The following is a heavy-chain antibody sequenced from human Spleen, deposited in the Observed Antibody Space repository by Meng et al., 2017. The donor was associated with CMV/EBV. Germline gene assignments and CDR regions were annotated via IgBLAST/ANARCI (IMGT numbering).Heavy chain of an antibody. J-gene: IGHJ4*02. CDR2: ISGSGGHT. V-gene: IGHV3-23*01. CDR3: AAWGEGYFDY. D-gene: IGHD3-16*01. Sequence: GESLKISCAVSGLTFNNHAMSWVRQAPGKGLEWISAISGSGGHTYYADSVKGRFSVSRDNSENTLYLQMNSLRAEDTAVYYCAAWGEGYFDYWGQGTLVTVSS. CDR1: GLTFNNHA.